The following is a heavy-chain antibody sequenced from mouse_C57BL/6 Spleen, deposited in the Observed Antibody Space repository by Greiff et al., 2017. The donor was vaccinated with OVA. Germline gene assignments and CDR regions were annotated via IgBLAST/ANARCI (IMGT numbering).Heavy chain of an antibody. Sequence: VQLQQSDAELVKPGASVKISCKVSGYTFTDHTIHWMKQRHEQGLEWIGYIYPRDGSTKYNEKFKGKATLTADKSSSTAYMQLNSLTSEDSAVYVCARWHYGSGYFDCWGQGTTLTVSS. CDR1: GYTFTDHT. J-gene: IGHJ2*01. V-gene: IGHV1-78*01. CDR3: ARWHYGSGYFDC. CDR2: IYPRDGST. D-gene: IGHD1-1*01.